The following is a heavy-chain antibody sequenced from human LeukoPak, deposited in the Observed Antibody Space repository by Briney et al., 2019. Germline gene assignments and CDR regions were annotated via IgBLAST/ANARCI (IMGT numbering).Heavy chain of an antibody. V-gene: IGHV1-69*02. J-gene: IGHJ6*03. CDR1: GGTFSSYT. CDR2: IIPILGIA. CDR3: ARAPPTLARYMDV. Sequence: SVKVSCKASGGTFSSYTISWVRQAPGQGLEWMGRIIPILGIANYAQKFQGRVTITADKSTSTAYMELSSLRSEDTAVYYCARAPPTLARYMDVWGKGTTVTVSS. D-gene: IGHD6-6*01.